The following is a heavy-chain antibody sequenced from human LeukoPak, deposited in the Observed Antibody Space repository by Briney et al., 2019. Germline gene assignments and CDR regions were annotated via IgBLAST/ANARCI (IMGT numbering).Heavy chain of an antibody. CDR3: ARGRMVRGVLYMDV. CDR1: GFTFSSYW. V-gene: IGHV3-7*01. J-gene: IGHJ6*03. D-gene: IGHD3-10*01. Sequence: GGSLRLSCAASGFTFSSYWMSWVRQAPGKGLEWVANIKQDGSEKYYVDSVEGRFTISRDNAKNSLYLQMNSLRAEDTAVYYCARGRMVRGVLYMDVWGKGTTVTVSS. CDR2: IKQDGSEK.